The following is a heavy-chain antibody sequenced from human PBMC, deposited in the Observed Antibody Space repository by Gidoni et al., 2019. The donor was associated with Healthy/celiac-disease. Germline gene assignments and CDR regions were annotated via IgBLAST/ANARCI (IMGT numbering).Heavy chain of an antibody. D-gene: IGHD3-22*01. Sequence: EVQLVESGGGLVQPGGSLRLSCAASGFTFSSYWMSWVRQAPGKGLEWVANIKQDGSEKYYVDSVKGRFTISRDNAKNSLYLQMNSLRAEDTAVYYCARGYPPGYDSSGYYSRAFDIWGQGTMVTVSS. CDR2: IKQDGSEK. CDR3: ARGYPPGYDSSGYYSRAFDI. V-gene: IGHV3-7*01. CDR1: GFTFSSYW. J-gene: IGHJ3*02.